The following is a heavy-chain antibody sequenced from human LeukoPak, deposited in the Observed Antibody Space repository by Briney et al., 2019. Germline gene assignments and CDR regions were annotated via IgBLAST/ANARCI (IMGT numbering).Heavy chain of an antibody. V-gene: IGHV3-11*04. CDR2: ISRSGSTK. Sequence: GGSLRLSCAASGFTFSDYNMRWIRQAPGKGLEWVSSISRSGSTKYYADSVKGRFTISRDNAKNSLYLQMNSLRAEDTAVYYCARDRGTYYYDTSSHYGAFDIWGQGTMVTVSS. D-gene: IGHD3-22*01. CDR3: ARDRGTYYYDTSSHYGAFDI. CDR1: GFTFSDYN. J-gene: IGHJ3*02.